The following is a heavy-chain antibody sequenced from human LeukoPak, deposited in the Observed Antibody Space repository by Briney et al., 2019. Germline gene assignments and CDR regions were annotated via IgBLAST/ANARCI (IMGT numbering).Heavy chain of an antibody. J-gene: IGHJ5*02. Sequence: SSETLSLTCTVSGGSISSYYWSWIRQPPGKGLEWIGYIYYSGSTNYNPSLKSRVTISVDTSKNQFSLKLSSVTAADTAVYYCARTPSPNCSGGSCYRWFDPWGQGTLVTVSS. CDR3: ARTPSPNCSGGSCYRWFDP. CDR2: IYYSGST. V-gene: IGHV4-59*12. CDR1: GGSISSYY. D-gene: IGHD2-15*01.